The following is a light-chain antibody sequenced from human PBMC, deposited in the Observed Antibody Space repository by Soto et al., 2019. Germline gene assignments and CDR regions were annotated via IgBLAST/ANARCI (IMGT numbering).Light chain of an antibody. V-gene: IGLV2-11*01. CDR1: SSDY. Sequence: QSVLTQPPSASGSPGQSVTISCTGTSSDYVSWYQQYPGKAPKLMIYDVNKWPSGVPDRFSGSKSGNTASLTISGLQAEDEADYHCCSYAGSHTPWVFGGGTKLTVL. CDR2: DVN. J-gene: IGLJ3*02. CDR3: CSYAGSHTPWV.